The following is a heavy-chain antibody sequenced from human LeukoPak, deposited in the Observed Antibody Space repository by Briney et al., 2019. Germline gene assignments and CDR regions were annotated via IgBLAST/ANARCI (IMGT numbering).Heavy chain of an antibody. CDR2: IYHSGST. V-gene: IGHV4-30-2*01. D-gene: IGHD3-16*02. CDR1: GGSISSGGYS. Sequence: SQTLSLTCAVSGGSISSGGYSWSWIRQPPGKGLEWIGYIYHSGSTYYNPSLKSRVTISVDRSKNQFSLKLSSVTAADTAVYYCARGRRGYDYVWGSYRPDHIDYWGQGTLVTVSS. J-gene: IGHJ4*02. CDR3: ARGRRGYDYVWGSYRPDHIDY.